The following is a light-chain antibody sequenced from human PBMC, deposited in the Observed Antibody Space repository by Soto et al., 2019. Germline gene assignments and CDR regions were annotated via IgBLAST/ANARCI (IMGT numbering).Light chain of an antibody. CDR2: YDS. CDR1: NIGSKS. J-gene: IGLJ2*01. Sequence: SSELTQPPSVSVAPGKTARITCGGSNIGSKSVHWYQQKPGQAPVLVIYYDSDRPSGIPERFSGSNSGNTATLTISRVEAGDEADYYCQVWASSSDHVVFGGGTQLTVL. V-gene: IGLV3-21*04. CDR3: QVWASSSDHVV.